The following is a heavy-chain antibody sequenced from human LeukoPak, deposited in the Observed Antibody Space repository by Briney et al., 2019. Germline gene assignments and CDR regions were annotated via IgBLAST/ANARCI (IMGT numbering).Heavy chain of an antibody. J-gene: IGHJ4*02. CDR3: ARDRWQWDY. CDR2: TSSSSSYT. D-gene: IGHD6-19*01. CDR1: GFTFSDYY. V-gene: IGHV3-11*06. Sequence: GGSLRLSCGASGFTFSDYYMSWIRQAPGKGLEWVSYTSSSSSYTNYADSVKGRFTISRDNAKNSLYLQMNSLRAEDTAVYYCARDRWQWDYWGQGTLVTVSS.